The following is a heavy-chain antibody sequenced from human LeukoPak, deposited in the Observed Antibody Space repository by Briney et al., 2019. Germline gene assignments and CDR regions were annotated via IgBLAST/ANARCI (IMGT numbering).Heavy chain of an antibody. J-gene: IGHJ4*02. V-gene: IGHV3-21*01. Sequence: PGGSLRLSCVVSGITFRSYNMNWVRQAPGKGLEWVSSISSSSSYIYYADSVKGRFTISRDNAKNSLFVQMNSLRAEDTAVYYCARAPGVGLGFDYWGQGTPVTVSS. CDR3: ARAPGVGLGFDY. CDR2: ISSSSSYI. CDR1: GITFRSYN. D-gene: IGHD2-15*01.